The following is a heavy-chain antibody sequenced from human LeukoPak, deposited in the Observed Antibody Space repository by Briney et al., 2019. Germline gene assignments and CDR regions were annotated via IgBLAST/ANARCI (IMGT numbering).Heavy chain of an antibody. CDR3: AKGNGWYYY. CDR1: GDSLTNNY. J-gene: IGHJ4*02. V-gene: IGHV4-59*01. D-gene: IGHD6-19*01. CDR2: IFYTGST. Sequence: PSETLSLTCTVSGDSLTNNYWTWIRQPPGKGLEWIGFIFYTGSTNYNASLKSRLAISIDTSKNQFSLKLSSVTAADTAVYYCAKGNGWYYYWGQGTLVTVSS.